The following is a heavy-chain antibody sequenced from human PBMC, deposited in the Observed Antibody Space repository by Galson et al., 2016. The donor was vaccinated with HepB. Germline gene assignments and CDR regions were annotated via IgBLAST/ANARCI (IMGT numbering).Heavy chain of an antibody. CDR2: ISGSGGDI. CDR3: AEDSRLRFLEWLSSYYFDS. CDR1: GFTFSSYA. J-gene: IGHJ4*02. D-gene: IGHD3-3*01. Sequence: SLRLSCAASGFTFSSYAMSWVRQAPGKGLEWVSGISGSGGDINYADSVKGRFTISRDNSKNMLHLQMNSLRAEDTAVYYCAEDSRLRFLEWLSSYYFDSWGQGTLVTVSS. V-gene: IGHV3-23*01.